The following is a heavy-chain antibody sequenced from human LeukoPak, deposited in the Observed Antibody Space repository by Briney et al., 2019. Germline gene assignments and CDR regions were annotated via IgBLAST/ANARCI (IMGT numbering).Heavy chain of an antibody. J-gene: IGHJ3*02. CDR1: GYSFTSYW. CDR2: MYPGDSDT. V-gene: IGHV5-51*01. D-gene: IGHD3-22*01. Sequence: GESLKISCKGSGYSFTSYWIGWVRQMPGKGLEWMGIMYPGDSDTRYSPSFQGQVTISADKSISTAYLQWSSLKASDTAVYYCARDYYDSSGYSRDAFDIWGQGTMVTVSS. CDR3: ARDYYDSSGYSRDAFDI.